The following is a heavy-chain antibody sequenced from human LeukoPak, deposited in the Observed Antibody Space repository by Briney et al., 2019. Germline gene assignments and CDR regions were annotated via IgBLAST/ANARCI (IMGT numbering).Heavy chain of an antibody. D-gene: IGHD3-10*01. CDR3: ARDYYGSGSYYSGKNWFDP. J-gene: IGHJ5*02. CDR2: ITHGGST. Sequence: PSETLSLTCAVYGGSLSGYYWSWIRQPPGKGLEWIGEITHGGSTNYNPSLKSRVTISVDTSQNQFSLKLTSVTAADTAVYYCARDYYGSGSYYSGKNWFDPWGQGTLVTVSS. CDR1: GGSLSGYY. V-gene: IGHV4-34*01.